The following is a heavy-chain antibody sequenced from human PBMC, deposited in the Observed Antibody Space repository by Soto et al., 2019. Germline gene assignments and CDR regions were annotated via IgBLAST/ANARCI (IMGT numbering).Heavy chain of an antibody. V-gene: IGHV4-31*03. D-gene: IGHD3-10*01. J-gene: IGHJ6*02. CDR1: GGSISSGGYY. Sequence: TLSLTCTVSGGSISSGGYYWSWIRQHPGKGLEWIGYIYYSGSTYYNPSLKSRVTISVDTSKNQFSLKLSSVTAADTAVYYCARDRGGSGSSHSDYYYGMDVWGQGTTVTVSS. CDR3: ARDRGGSGSSHSDYYYGMDV. CDR2: IYYSGST.